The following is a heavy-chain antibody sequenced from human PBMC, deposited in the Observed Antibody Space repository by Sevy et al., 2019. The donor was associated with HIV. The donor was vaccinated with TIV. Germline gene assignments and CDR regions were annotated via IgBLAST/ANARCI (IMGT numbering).Heavy chain of an antibody. CDR3: SRGRREEWLLYLDN. D-gene: IGHD3-3*01. CDR2: IYPNGGDT. Sequence: ASVKVSCKTSGYTFAAYYIHWVRQAPAQGLEWLEWIYPNGGDTTYAQKFQGRVTVTMITSINTVYMELSRLRSDETAVYYCSRGRREEWLLYLDNWGQGTLVTVSS. V-gene: IGHV1-2*02. CDR1: GYTFAAYY. J-gene: IGHJ4*02.